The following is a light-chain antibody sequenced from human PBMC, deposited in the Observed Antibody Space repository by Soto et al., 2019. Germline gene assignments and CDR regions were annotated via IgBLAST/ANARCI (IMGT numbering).Light chain of an antibody. J-gene: IGKJ5*01. CDR2: AAS. CDR3: QHTYSTLSIT. V-gene: IGKV1-39*01. CDR1: ESIARH. Sequence: DIQMTQSPSSLSASVGDRATITCRASESIARHLNWYQQKPGKAPKLLIYAASSLQNGVPSRFRGGGSGTDFTLTISNLQPEDFATYYCQHTYSTLSITFGRGTGLEIK.